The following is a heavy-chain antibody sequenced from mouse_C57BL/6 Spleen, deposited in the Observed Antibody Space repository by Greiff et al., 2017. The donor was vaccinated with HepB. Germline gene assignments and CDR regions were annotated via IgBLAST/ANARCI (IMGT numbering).Heavy chain of an antibody. J-gene: IGHJ2*01. CDR1: GYTFTSYW. CDR2: ICPGSGST. Sequence: QVQLQQPGAELVKPGASVKMSCKASGYTFTSYWITWVKQRSGQGLEWIGEICPGSGSTNYNEKFKSKATVTVDTSSSTAYMQRSSLASEDSAVYYYARGDGSFDYWGQGTTLTVSS. CDR3: ARGDGSFDY. D-gene: IGHD1-1*01. V-gene: IGHV1-55*01.